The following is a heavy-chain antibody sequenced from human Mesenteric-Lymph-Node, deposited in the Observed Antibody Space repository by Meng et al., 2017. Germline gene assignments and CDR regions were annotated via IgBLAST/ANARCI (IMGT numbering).Heavy chain of an antibody. D-gene: IGHD3-22*01. Sequence: SETLSLTCTVSGGSISSSSYYWSWIRQPAGKGLEWIGRMYTSGTTNYNPSLKSRVTISVDTSKNQFSLKLSSVTAADTAVYYCARNVIGLDYWGQGTLVTVSS. CDR1: GGSISSSSYY. V-gene: IGHV4-61*02. CDR2: MYTSGTT. CDR3: ARNVIGLDY. J-gene: IGHJ4*02.